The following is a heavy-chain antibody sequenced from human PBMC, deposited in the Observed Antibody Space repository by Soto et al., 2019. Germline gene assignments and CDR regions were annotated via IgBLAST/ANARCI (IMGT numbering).Heavy chain of an antibody. D-gene: IGHD1-1*01. J-gene: IGHJ6*02. CDR2: IIPIFGTA. CDR3: ALWGFRDGNNSKYNYSGMDV. V-gene: IGHV1-69*01. CDR1: GGTFNRYT. Sequence: VQLVQSGAEVKKPGSSVKLSCKASGGTFNRYTISWVRQAPGQGLEWMGWIIPIFGTANYAQKFQGRVAIIADESTSAAYMELRSLISEDTAVYYCALWGFRDGNNSKYNYSGMDVWGQGTTVTVSS.